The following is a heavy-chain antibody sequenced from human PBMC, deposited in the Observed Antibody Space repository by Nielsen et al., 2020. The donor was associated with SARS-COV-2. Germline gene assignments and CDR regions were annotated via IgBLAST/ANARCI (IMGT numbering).Heavy chain of an antibody. Sequence: SLKISCAASGFTFDDYAMHWVRQAPGKGLEWVSGISWNSGSIAYADSVKGRFTISRDNAKNSLHLQMNSLRAEDTAFYYCAKIAPDYGGNSGDYWGQGTLVTVSS. CDR2: ISWNSGSI. D-gene: IGHD4-23*01. CDR3: AKIAPDYGGNSGDY. CDR1: GFTFDDYA. J-gene: IGHJ4*02. V-gene: IGHV3-9*01.